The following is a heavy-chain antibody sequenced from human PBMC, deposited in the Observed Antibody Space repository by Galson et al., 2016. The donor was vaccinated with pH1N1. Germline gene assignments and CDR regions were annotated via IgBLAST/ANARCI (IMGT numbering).Heavy chain of an antibody. CDR3: ARGDYVGYFVDQ. D-gene: IGHD4-23*01. CDR2: ISPDSGGT. V-gene: IGHV1-2*06. J-gene: IGHJ4*02. CDR1: GYTFTDHY. Sequence: SVKVSCKASGYTFTDHYIHWVRQAPGQGLEWMGRISPDSGGTNYAQKFRGRVTMTGDTSINTAYMELSRLRSDDTAVYYCARGDYVGYFVDQWGRGTLAAVSS.